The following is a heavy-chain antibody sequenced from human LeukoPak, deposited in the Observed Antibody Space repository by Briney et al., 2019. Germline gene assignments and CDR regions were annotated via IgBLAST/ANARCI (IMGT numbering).Heavy chain of an antibody. D-gene: IGHD6-25*01. V-gene: IGHV4-61*01. CDR2: IYYSASI. CDR3: ARVGAAGRYYGMDV. J-gene: IGHJ6*04. CDR1: GGSMSNYYISNYY. Sequence: SETLSLTCTVSGGSMSNYYISNYYWSWIRQPPGKGLEWIGYIYYSASINYNPSLKSRVTISVDTSKNQLSLKLTSVTAADTAVYYCARVGAAGRYYGMDVWGKGTTVTVFS.